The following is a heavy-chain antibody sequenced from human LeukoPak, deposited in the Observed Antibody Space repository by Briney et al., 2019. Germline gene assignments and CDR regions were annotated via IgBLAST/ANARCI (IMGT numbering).Heavy chain of an antibody. CDR3: ARDFGQVGSIAVAVPSY. V-gene: IGHV1-18*01. Sequence: GASVKVSCKASGYTFTSYGINWVRQAPGQGLEWMGWISAYNGNTNYAQKLQGRVTMTTDTSTSTAYMELRSLRSDDTAVYYCARDFGQVGSIAVAVPSYWGQGTLVTVSS. J-gene: IGHJ4*02. CDR1: GYTFTSYG. D-gene: IGHD6-19*01. CDR2: ISAYNGNT.